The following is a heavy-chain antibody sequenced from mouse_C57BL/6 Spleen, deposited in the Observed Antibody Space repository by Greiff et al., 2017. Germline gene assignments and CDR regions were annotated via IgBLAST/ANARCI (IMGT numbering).Heavy chain of an antibody. CDR2: INYDGSST. D-gene: IGHD2-2*01. CDR3: ARDRGYGRYFDV. V-gene: IGHV5-16*01. Sequence: EVQRVESEGGLVQPGSSMKLSCTASGFTFSDYYMAWVRQVPEKGLEWVANINYDGSSTYYLDSLKSRFIISRDNAKNILYLQMSSLKSEDTATYYCARDRGYGRYFDVWGTGTTVTVSS. CDR1: GFTFSDYY. J-gene: IGHJ1*03.